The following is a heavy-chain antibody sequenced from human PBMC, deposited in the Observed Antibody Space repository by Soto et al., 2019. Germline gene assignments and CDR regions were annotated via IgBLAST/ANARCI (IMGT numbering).Heavy chain of an antibody. J-gene: IGHJ4*02. Sequence: GGSLRLSCAASGFTSSSYSMNWVRQAPGKGLEWVSTISSTSIYIYYADSVRGRFTISRDNAKNSLYLQMNSLRAEDTAIYYCATDQLSLLNYDYWGQGTLVTVSS. CDR2: ISSTSIYI. V-gene: IGHV3-21*01. D-gene: IGHD1-1*01. CDR3: ATDQLSLLNYDY. CDR1: GFTSSSYS.